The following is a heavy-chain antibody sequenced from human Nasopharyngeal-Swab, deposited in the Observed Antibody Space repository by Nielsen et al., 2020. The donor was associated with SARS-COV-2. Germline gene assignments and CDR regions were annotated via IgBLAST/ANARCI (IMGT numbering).Heavy chain of an antibody. V-gene: IGHV6-1*01. D-gene: IGHD1-26*01. Sequence: SQTLSLTWAISGDSVSSSSAAWNWIRQSPSRGLEWLGRTYYRSKWYNDYAVSVKSRITINPDTSKNQFSLHLNSVTPEDTAVYCCARARGACGDYYYYYTDVWGKGTTVTVSS. CDR2: TYYRSKWYN. CDR1: GDSVSSSSAA. CDR3: ARARGACGDYYYYYTDV. J-gene: IGHJ6*03.